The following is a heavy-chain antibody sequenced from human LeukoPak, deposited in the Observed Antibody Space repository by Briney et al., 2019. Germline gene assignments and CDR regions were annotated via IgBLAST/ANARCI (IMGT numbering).Heavy chain of an antibody. Sequence: SETLSLTCTVSGGSISSGSYYWSWIRQPPGKGLEWIGYIYHSGSTYYNPSLKSRVTISVDRSKNQFSLKLSSVTAADTAVYYCARDGSKEMATPRRAHNAFDIWGQGTMVTVSS. CDR1: GGSISSGSYY. CDR3: ARDGSKEMATPRRAHNAFDI. V-gene: IGHV4-30-2*01. D-gene: IGHD5-24*01. CDR2: IYHSGST. J-gene: IGHJ3*02.